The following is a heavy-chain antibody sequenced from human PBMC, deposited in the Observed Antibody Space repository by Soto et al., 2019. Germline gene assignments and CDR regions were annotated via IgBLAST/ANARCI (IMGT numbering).Heavy chain of an antibody. D-gene: IGHD3-10*01. V-gene: IGHV3-23*01. J-gene: IGHJ6*02. Sequence: EVQLLESGGALVQPGGSLRLSCAASGFTFTTHAMNWVRQAPGKGLEWVSRISGSGGTTNYADTVKGWFTFSRDNSMNTRYLEMNSLRAEDTAVYYCAKGLGEFSYYGMDVWGQGATVSVSS. CDR3: AKGLGEFSYYGMDV. CDR2: ISGSGGTT. CDR1: GFTFTTHA.